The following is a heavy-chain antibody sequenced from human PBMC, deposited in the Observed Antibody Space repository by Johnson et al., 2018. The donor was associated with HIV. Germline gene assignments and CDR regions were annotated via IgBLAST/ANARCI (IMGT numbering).Heavy chain of an antibody. CDR1: GFTFSSFA. CDR3: VRRFYDI. V-gene: IGHV3-30-3*01. D-gene: IGHD2/OR15-2a*01. CDR2: ISYDGSNK. Sequence: QVQLVASGGGVVQPGTSLRLSCAASGFTFSSFAMHWVRQAPGKGLEWMAFISYDGSNKYFTDSVRGRFTISRDNSKNTLFLQMNSLRAEDTAVYYCVRRFYDIWGQGTMVTVSS. J-gene: IGHJ3*02.